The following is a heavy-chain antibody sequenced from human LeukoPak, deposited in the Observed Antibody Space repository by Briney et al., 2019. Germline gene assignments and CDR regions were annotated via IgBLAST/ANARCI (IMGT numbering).Heavy chain of an antibody. CDR3: ARDSEYYFDY. Sequence: SETLSLTCTVSGGSISSYYWSWIRQPPGKGLEWIGYIYYSGSTNYNPSLKSRVTISVDTSKNQFSLKLSSATAADTAVYYCARDSEYYFDYWGQGTLVTVSS. J-gene: IGHJ4*02. V-gene: IGHV4-59*01. CDR1: GGSISSYY. D-gene: IGHD3-10*01. CDR2: IYYSGST.